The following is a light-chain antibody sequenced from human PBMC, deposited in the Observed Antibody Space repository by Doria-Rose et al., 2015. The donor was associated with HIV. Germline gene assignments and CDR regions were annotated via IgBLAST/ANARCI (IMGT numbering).Light chain of an antibody. CDR3: HQYASSRT. CDR1: QSVSANY. CDR2: GAS. Sequence: TQSPGTLSLSPGERATLSCRASQSVSANYLAWYQQRPGQSLRLLIYGASSRATDIPDRFSGSGSGTDFTLTISRLGPEDFAVYYCHQYASSRTFGQGTKVEIK. V-gene: IGKV3-20*01. J-gene: IGKJ1*01.